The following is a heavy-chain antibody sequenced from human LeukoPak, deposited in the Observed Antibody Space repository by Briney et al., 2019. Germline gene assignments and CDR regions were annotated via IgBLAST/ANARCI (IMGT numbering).Heavy chain of an antibody. CDR1: RFTFSSYS. CDR3: ARSSSIAARPGDWFDP. Sequence: GGSLRLSCAASRFTFSSYSMHCVRQAPGKGLEWVSSISSSSSYIYYADSVKGRFTISRDNAKNSLYLQMNSLRAEDTAVYYCARSSSIAARPGDWFDPWGQGTLVTVSS. J-gene: IGHJ5*02. D-gene: IGHD6-6*01. CDR2: ISSSSSYI. V-gene: IGHV3-21*01.